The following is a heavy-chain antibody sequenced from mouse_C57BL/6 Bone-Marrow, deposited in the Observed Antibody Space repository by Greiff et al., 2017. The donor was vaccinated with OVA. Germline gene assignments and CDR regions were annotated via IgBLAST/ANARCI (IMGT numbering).Heavy chain of an antibody. J-gene: IGHJ2*01. CDR1: GYSITSGYY. CDR3: ARVSYYYGSLYYFDY. V-gene: IGHV3-6*01. D-gene: IGHD1-1*01. Sequence: EVQLQQSGPGLVKPSQSLSLTCSVTGYSITSGYYWNWIRQFPGNKLEWMGYISYDGSNNYNPSLKNRISITRDTSKNQFFLKLNSVTTEDTATYYCARVSYYYGSLYYFDYWGQGTTLTVSS. CDR2: ISYDGSN.